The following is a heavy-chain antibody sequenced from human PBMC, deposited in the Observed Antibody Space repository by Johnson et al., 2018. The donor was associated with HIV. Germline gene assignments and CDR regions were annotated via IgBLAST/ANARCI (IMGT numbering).Heavy chain of an antibody. Sequence: QVQLVESGGGVVQPGRSLRLSCAASGFTFSSYGMHWVRQAPGKGLEWVAVISYDGSNKYYADSVKGRFTISRDNSKDTLYLQMDGLRPEDTALYYCAKCIWGSSLIDAFDIWGQGTRVTVSP. J-gene: IGHJ3*02. CDR1: GFTFSSYG. CDR2: ISYDGSNK. D-gene: IGHD6-13*01. CDR3: AKCIWGSSLIDAFDI. V-gene: IGHV3-30*18.